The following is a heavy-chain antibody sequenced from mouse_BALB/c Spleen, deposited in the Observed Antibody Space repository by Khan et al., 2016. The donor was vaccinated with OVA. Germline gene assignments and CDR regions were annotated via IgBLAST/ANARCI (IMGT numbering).Heavy chain of an antibody. V-gene: IGHV1-26*01. CDR1: GYSFTLYY. J-gene: IGHJ3*01. CDR2: VNPNNGGT. D-gene: IGHD2-14*01. CDR3: VRGYRFLVD. Sequence: EVKLMESGPDLVKPGASVNISCKASGYSFTLYYMHWVRQSHGQSLECIGRVNPNNGGTSYNQKFKGKAILTVDKSSTTAYMELRSLTSEASAVYDCVRGYRFLVDWGQGTMVTVS.